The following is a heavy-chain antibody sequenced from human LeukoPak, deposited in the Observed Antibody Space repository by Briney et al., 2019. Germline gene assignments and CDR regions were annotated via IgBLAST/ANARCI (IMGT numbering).Heavy chain of an antibody. CDR3: AREATGMFDY. CDR1: GFTFSSYG. CDR2: IYYSGST. V-gene: IGHV4-59*01. D-gene: IGHD5-12*01. J-gene: IGHJ4*02. Sequence: GSLRLSCAASGFTFSSYGMSWIRQPPGKGLEWIGYIYYSGSTNYNPSLKSRVTISVDTSKNQFSLKLSSVTAADTAVYYCAREATGMFDYWGQGTLVTVSS.